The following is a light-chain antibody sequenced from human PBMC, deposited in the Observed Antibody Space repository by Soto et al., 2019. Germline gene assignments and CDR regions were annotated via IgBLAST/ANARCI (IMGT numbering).Light chain of an antibody. CDR2: KAS. CDR3: QQYNYWPHT. Sequence: DIQMTQSPSTLSASVGDRVTITCRASQSISSWLAWYQQKPGKAPKLLIYKASSLESGVPSRFSGSGSGTEFTLTISSLQPDDFATYYCQQYNYWPHTFGQGTKLEIK. V-gene: IGKV1-5*03. J-gene: IGKJ2*01. CDR1: QSISSW.